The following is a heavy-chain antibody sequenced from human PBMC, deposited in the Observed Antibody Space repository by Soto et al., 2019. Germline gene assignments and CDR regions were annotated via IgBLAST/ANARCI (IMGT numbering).Heavy chain of an antibody. J-gene: IGHJ5*02. Sequence: QVQLVQSGAEVKKPGASVKVSCKASGYTFTSYDIIWVRQATGQGLEWMGWMNPSTGNTDSAEKFQGRLTMTRNTSISPVYMELSSLSFEDTAVYYCARGRIIVAGGFDPWGQGTLLTVSS. V-gene: IGHV1-8*01. CDR1: GYTFTSYD. CDR2: MNPSTGNT. D-gene: IGHD6-19*01. CDR3: ARGRIIVAGGFDP.